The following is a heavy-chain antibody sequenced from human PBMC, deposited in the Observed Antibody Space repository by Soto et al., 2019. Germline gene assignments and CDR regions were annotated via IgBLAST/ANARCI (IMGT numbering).Heavy chain of an antibody. J-gene: IGHJ4*02. CDR1: GFMFSTYA. CDR2: IGGSGTIT. D-gene: IGHD5-12*01. Sequence: EVQLLESGGGLVQPGGSLRLSCAASGFMFSTYAMSWVRQAPGKGLEWVSVIGGSGTITFYADSVKGRFPISRDNSKNTVYLQLNSLRADDTAVYYCAKDRPYGAYDNSFNYWGQGTLVTVSS. V-gene: IGHV3-23*01. CDR3: AKDRPYGAYDNSFNY.